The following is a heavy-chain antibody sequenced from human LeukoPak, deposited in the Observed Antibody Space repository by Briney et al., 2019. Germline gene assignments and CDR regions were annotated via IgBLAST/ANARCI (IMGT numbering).Heavy chain of an antibody. D-gene: IGHD3-10*01. CDR2: IIPIFGTA. V-gene: IGHV1-69*13. Sequence: SVKVSCKASGGTFSSYAISWVRQAPGQGLEWMGGIIPIFGTANYAQKFQGRVTITADESTSTAYMELSSLRSEDTAVYYCARENGYYYGSGSYYSYGMDVWGQGTTVTVSS. J-gene: IGHJ6*02. CDR3: ARENGYYYGSGSYYSYGMDV. CDR1: GGTFSSYA.